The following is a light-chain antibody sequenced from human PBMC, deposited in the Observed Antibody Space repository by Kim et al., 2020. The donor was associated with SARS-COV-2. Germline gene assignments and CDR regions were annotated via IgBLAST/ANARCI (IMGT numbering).Light chain of an antibody. J-gene: IGLJ2*01. V-gene: IGLV2-23*02. CDR3: CSYAGSSTLV. CDR1: SSAVWTYNL. Sequence: GQWIPISCTGNSSAVWTYNLGSWYKHHPGKAPKLMIYEVSKRPSGVSNRFSGSKSGNTASLTISGLQAEDEADYYCCSYAGSSTLVFGGGTQLTVL. CDR2: EVS.